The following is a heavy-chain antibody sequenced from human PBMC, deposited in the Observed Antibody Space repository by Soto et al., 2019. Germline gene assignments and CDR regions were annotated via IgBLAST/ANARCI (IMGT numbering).Heavy chain of an antibody. CDR1: GFTFSSYW. CDR2: IKQDGSEK. J-gene: IGHJ4*02. D-gene: IGHD2-2*01. CDR3: ARDWNQLLFSYFDY. V-gene: IGHV3-7*01. Sequence: GGSLRLSCAASGFTFSSYWMSWVRQAPGKGLEWVANIKQDGSEKYYVDSVKGRFTISRDNAKNSLYLQMNSLRAEDTAVYYCARDWNQLLFSYFDYWGQGTLVTVSS.